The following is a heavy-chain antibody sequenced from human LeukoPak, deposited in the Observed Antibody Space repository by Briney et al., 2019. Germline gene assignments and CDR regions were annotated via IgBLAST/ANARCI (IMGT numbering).Heavy chain of an antibody. CDR3: ARGGGLDV. Sequence: PGGSLRLSCEASAFIFSGHWLNWVRQTPGKGLEWVASIKEDGSERQYVDSVKGRFSISRDNAKNSLYLQMSNLRAEDTAVYFCARGGGLDVWGQGATVTVSS. V-gene: IGHV3-7*03. CDR1: AFIFSGHW. D-gene: IGHD3-16*01. J-gene: IGHJ6*02. CDR2: IKEDGSER.